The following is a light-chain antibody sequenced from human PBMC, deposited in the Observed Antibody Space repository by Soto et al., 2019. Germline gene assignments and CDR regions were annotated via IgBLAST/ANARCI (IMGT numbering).Light chain of an antibody. J-gene: IGKJ1*01. CDR2: AAS. CDR3: QQCYSSPRT. Sequence: DIQMTQSPSTLSASVGDRVTITCRASQSISTYLNWYQQKLGRAPTLLIYAASSLQSGVPSRFSGGGSVTEFTLTISSLQPEDFAMYFCQQCYSSPRTFGQGTKVEIK. V-gene: IGKV1-39*01. CDR1: QSISTY.